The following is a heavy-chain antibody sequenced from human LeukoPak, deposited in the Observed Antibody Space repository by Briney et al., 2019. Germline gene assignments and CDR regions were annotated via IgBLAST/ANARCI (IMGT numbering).Heavy chain of an antibody. J-gene: IGHJ3*02. V-gene: IGHV3-30*02. Sequence: GGSLRLSCAASGFTFSSYGMQWVRQAPGKGLEWVAFTRYDGSNKYYAGSVKGRFTISRDNSKNTLYLQMNSLRAEDTALYYCAEDLRDGYNLDAFDIWGQGTMVTVSS. CDR2: TRYDGSNK. D-gene: IGHD5-24*01. CDR1: GFTFSSYG. CDR3: AEDLRDGYNLDAFDI.